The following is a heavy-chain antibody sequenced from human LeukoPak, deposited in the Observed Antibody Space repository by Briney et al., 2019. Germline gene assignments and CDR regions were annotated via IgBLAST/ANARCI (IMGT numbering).Heavy chain of an antibody. J-gene: IGHJ4*02. Sequence: SETLSLTCTVSGGSISSGGYYWSWIRQHPGKGLEWIGYIYYSGSTYYNPSLKSRATISVDTSKNQFSLKLSSVTAADTAVYYCARGKVVAATWVDYWGQGTLVTVSS. CDR1: GGSISSGGYY. V-gene: IGHV4-31*03. D-gene: IGHD2-15*01. CDR3: ARGKVVAATWVDY. CDR2: IYYSGST.